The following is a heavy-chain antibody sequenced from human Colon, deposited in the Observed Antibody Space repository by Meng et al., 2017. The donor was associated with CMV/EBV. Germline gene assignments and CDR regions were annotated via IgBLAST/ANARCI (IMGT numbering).Heavy chain of an antibody. Sequence: GESLKISCGGSGFTFSTYWMSWVRQAPGKGLEWVANINQDGTEKYFVDSVKGRFTISRDNAKNSLYLQLNNLRAEDTAIYFCARGQSSFSYNYYFGLDVWGPGTSVTVSS. CDR3: ARGQSSFSYNYYFGLDV. CDR1: GFTFSTYW. V-gene: IGHV3-7*01. J-gene: IGHJ6*02. CDR2: INQDGTEK.